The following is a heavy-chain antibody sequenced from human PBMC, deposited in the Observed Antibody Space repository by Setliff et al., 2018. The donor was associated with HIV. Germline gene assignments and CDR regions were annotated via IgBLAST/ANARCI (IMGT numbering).Heavy chain of an antibody. CDR3: ARGRDWAKTGDF. V-gene: IGHV4-34*01. CDR1: GVSFSGDY. D-gene: IGHD3-9*01. J-gene: IGHJ4*02. Sequence: NPSETLSLTCAVSGVSFSGDYWSWVRQPPGKGLEWIAEVHPSGSINYNSSLKSRVAISVDTSNNQFSRTMTSVTAADTAVYYCARGRDWAKTGDFWGQGALVTVSS. CDR2: VHPSGSI.